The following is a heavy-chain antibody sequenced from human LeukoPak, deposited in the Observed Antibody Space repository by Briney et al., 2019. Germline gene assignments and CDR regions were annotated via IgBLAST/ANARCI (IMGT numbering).Heavy chain of an antibody. CDR2: ISGSGGST. V-gene: IGHV3-23*01. D-gene: IGHD6-6*01. Sequence: GGSLRLSCAASGFTLSTYWMSWVRQAPGKGLEWVSAISGSGGSTYYADPVKGRFTISRDNSKNTLYLQMNSLRAEDTAVYYCVRHGSSFSNSKVDYWGQGTLVTVSS. CDR1: GFTLSTYW. CDR3: VRHGSSFSNSKVDY. J-gene: IGHJ4*02.